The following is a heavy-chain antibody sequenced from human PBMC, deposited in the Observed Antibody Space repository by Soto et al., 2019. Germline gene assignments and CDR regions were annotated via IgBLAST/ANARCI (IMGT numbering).Heavy chain of an antibody. V-gene: IGHV5-10-1*01. J-gene: IGHJ5*02. CDR3: ARIESIARNWFDP. D-gene: IGHD6-13*01. CDR2: IDPVDSYA. Sequence: GESLTISCTCSGFSFTHYWISWVRQMPGKGLEWMGNIDPVDSYANYSPSFQGHVTFSVDTSISTAYLQWSSLKASDTAMYFCARIESIARNWFDPWGQGTLVTVSS. CDR1: GFSFTHYW.